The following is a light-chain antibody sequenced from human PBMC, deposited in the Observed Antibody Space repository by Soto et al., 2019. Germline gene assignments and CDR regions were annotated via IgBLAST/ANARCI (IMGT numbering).Light chain of an antibody. Sequence: QSVLTQPPSASGTPGQTVTISCSGTTFNIGKNFVYWYQQVPGAAPKLLIYASHQRPSGVPDRFYGSKSGTSASLAISGLRSEDEADYYCGTWDDSLGGHVVFGGGTKVTVL. V-gene: IGLV1-47*02. CDR2: ASH. J-gene: IGLJ2*01. CDR3: GTWDDSLGGHVV. CDR1: TFNIGKNF.